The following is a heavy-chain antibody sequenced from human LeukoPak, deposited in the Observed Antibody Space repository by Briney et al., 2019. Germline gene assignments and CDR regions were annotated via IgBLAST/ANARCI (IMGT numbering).Heavy chain of an antibody. Sequence: ASVKISCKVSGYTFTDNYMHWVQQAPGKGLEWMGLVDPEDGETIYAVKFQGRVTITADTSTDTAYMELSSLRSEDTAVYYCATDEIGVGATVIAHPGIWGQGTMVTVSS. CDR3: ATDEIGVGATVIAHPGI. J-gene: IGHJ3*02. V-gene: IGHV1-69-2*01. D-gene: IGHD1-26*01. CDR2: VDPEDGET. CDR1: GYTFTDNY.